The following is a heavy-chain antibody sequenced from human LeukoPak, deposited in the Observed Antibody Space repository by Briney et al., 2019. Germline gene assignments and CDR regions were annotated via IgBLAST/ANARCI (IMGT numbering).Heavy chain of an antibody. V-gene: IGHV3-23*01. D-gene: IGHD3-22*01. J-gene: IGHJ4*02. Sequence: SGGSLRLSCAASGFTFSSYAMSCVRQAPGKGLEWVSAISGSGGSTYYADSVKGRFTISRDNSKNTLYLQMNSLRAEDTAVYYCGTMITGMYWGQGTLVTVSS. CDR2: ISGSGGST. CDR1: GFTFSSYA. CDR3: GTMITGMY.